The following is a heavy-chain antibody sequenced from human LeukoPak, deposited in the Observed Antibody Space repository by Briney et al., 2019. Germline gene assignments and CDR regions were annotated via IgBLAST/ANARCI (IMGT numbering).Heavy chain of an antibody. CDR3: ARTDIVLMVYAARIDY. V-gene: IGHV3-23*01. Sequence: PGGSLRLSCAASGFTFSSYAMSWVRQAPGKGLEWVSVISGSGGSTYYADSVKGRFTISRDNSKNTLYLQLSSLRAEDTAVYYCARTDIVLMVYAARIDYWGQGTLVTVSS. D-gene: IGHD2-8*01. CDR1: GFTFSSYA. CDR2: ISGSGGST. J-gene: IGHJ4*02.